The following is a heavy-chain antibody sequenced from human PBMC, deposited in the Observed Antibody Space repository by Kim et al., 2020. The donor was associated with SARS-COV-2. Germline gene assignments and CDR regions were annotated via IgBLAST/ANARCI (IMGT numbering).Heavy chain of an antibody. J-gene: IGHJ4*02. D-gene: IGHD5-12*01. CDR1: GGSISSYY. Sequence: SETLSLTCTVSGGSISSYYWSWIRQPPGKGLEWIGYIYYSGSTNYNPSLKSRVTISVDTSKNQFSLKLSSVTAADTAVYYCASSPGYSGYVCPDYWGQGTLVTVSS. CDR3: ASSPGYSGYVCPDY. CDR2: IYYSGST. V-gene: IGHV4-59*08.